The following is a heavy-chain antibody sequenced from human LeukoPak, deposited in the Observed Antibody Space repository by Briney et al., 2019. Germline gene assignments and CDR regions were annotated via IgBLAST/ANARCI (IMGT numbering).Heavy chain of an antibody. CDR3: ARRPRNSDNYDGPSGPDY. Sequence: SETLSLTCAVYIESFSGHSWTWIRQSPGKGLEWIGEINHGGNTNYNPSLKSRVTISVDTSKNQFSLKMSSVTAADTAMYYCARRPRNSDNYDGPSGPDYWGQGTQVTVSS. J-gene: IGHJ4*02. CDR2: INHGGNT. CDR1: IESFSGHS. V-gene: IGHV4-34*01. D-gene: IGHD4-23*01.